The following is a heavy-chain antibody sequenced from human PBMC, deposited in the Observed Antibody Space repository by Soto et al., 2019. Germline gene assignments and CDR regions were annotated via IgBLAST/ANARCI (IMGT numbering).Heavy chain of an antibody. J-gene: IGHJ4*02. D-gene: IGHD2-15*01. V-gene: IGHV3-73*01. CDR2: IKTKVESYAT. CDR1: GFTLSGFD. Sequence: EVQLVESGGGLVQPGGSLKLSCAASGFTLSGFDVHWVRQAAGEGLEWVARIKTKVESYATEYAASVKGRFSISRDDSKNTAYLEMNRLKTEDTAVYYCTRRHCSGGGCYSDFDFWGQGSLVTVSS. CDR3: TRRHCSGGGCYSDFDF.